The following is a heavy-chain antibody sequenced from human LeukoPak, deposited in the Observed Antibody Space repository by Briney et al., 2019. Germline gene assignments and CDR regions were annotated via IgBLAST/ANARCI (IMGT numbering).Heavy chain of an antibody. J-gene: IGHJ4*02. CDR3: ASWTQAAATEDY. D-gene: IGHD3/OR15-3a*01. CDR2: ISSGSSVI. Sequence: GGSLRLSCAASGFTFSRSWMNWVRQAPGKGLEWVSYISSGSSVIYYADSVKGRFTISRDNAKNSLFLQMNSLRAEDTAVYYCASWTQAAATEDYWGQGTLVTVSS. CDR1: GFTFSRSW. V-gene: IGHV3-48*04.